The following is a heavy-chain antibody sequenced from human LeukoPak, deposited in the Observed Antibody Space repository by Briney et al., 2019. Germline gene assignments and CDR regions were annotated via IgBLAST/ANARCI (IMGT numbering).Heavy chain of an antibody. V-gene: IGHV1-46*01. Sequence: ASVKVSCKASGYTFTTYCMHWVRQAPGQGLEWMGIINPSGGSTSYAQKFQGRVTITRDTSTSTVYMEVSSLRSEDTAVYYCARDDPHSYGPNFDYWGQGNLVTVSS. CDR3: ARDDPHSYGPNFDY. CDR2: INPSGGST. CDR1: GYTFTTYC. J-gene: IGHJ4*02. D-gene: IGHD5-18*01.